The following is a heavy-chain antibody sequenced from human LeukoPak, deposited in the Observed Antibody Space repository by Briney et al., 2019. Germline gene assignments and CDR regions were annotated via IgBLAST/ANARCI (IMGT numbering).Heavy chain of an antibody. D-gene: IGHD3-3*01. CDR1: GYAFTSYD. V-gene: IGHV1-8*01. CDR2: MNPNSGNT. CDR3: ARGDYYDLGDAFDI. J-gene: IGHJ3*02. Sequence: GASVKVSCKASGYAFTSYDINWVRQATGQGLEWMGWMNPNSGNTGYAQKFQGGVTMTRNTSISTAYMELSSLRSEDTAVYYCARGDYYDLGDAFDIWGQGTMVTVSS.